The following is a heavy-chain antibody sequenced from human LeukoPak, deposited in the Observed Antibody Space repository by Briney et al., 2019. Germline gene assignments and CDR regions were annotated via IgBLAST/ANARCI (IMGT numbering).Heavy chain of an antibody. CDR2: IIPIFGTA. J-gene: IGHJ5*02. CDR3: ARDNGVAARLGWFDP. Sequence: SVKVSCKASGGTFSSYAISWVRQAPGQGLEWMGGIIPIFGTANYAQKFQGRVTITADESTSTAYMELSSLRSEDTAVYYCARDNGVAARLGWFDPWGRGTLVTVSS. D-gene: IGHD6-6*01. CDR1: GGTFSSYA. V-gene: IGHV1-69*13.